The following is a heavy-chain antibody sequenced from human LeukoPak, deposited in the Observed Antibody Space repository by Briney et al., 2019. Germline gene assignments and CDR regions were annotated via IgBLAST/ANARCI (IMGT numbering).Heavy chain of an antibody. J-gene: IGHJ4*02. CDR3: ARGLWFGELWDTPPDFDY. CDR2: INTNTGNP. CDR1: GYTFTSYA. D-gene: IGHD3-10*01. V-gene: IGHV7-4-1*02. Sequence: ASVKVSCKASGYTFTSYAMNWVRQAPGQGLEWMGWINTNTGNPTYAQGFTGRFVFSLDTSVSTAYLQISSLKAEDTAVYYCARGLWFGELWDTPPDFDYWGQGTLVTVSS.